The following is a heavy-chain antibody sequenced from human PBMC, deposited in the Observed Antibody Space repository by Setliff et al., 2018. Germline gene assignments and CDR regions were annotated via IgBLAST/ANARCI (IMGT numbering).Heavy chain of an antibody. V-gene: IGHV4-59*11. D-gene: IGHD3-10*01. CDR3: AREKGVYTYYFDY. Sequence: PSETLSLTCTVSGGSISSHYWSWIRQPPGKGLEWIGSIYYSGSTNYNPSLKSRVTISVDTSKNQFSLKLSSVTAADTAVYYCAREKGVYTYYFDYWGQGTLVTV. CDR1: GGSISSHY. CDR2: IYYSGST. J-gene: IGHJ4*02.